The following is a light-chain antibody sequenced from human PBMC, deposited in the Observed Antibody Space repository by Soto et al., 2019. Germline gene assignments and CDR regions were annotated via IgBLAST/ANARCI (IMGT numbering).Light chain of an antibody. CDR2: DAS. J-gene: IGKJ2*01. CDR3: QQHNNWPPYT. V-gene: IGKV3-11*01. CDR1: QSVSSN. Sequence: EIVLTQSPATLSLSPGERATLSCRASQSVSSNLAWYQQKPGQAPRLLIYDASTRATGITARISGSGSGTDFTLTTSSLQPEDFAVYYCQQHNNWPPYTFGQGTKLEIK.